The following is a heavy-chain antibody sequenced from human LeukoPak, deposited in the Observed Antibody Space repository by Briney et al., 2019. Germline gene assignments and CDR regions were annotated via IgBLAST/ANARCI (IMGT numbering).Heavy chain of an antibody. Sequence: GGSLRLSCAASGFTFSSYAMSWVRQAPGKGLEWVSAISGSGGSTYYADSVKGRFTTSRDNSKNTLYLQMNSLRAEDTAVYYCAKGSVIAVAGDYWGQGTLVTVSS. J-gene: IGHJ4*02. CDR2: ISGSGGST. D-gene: IGHD6-19*01. V-gene: IGHV3-23*01. CDR3: AKGSVIAVAGDY. CDR1: GFTFSSYA.